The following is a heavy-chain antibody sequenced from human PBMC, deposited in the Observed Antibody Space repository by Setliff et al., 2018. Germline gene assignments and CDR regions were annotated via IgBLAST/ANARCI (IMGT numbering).Heavy chain of an antibody. D-gene: IGHD3-16*02. CDR1: GDSISDNCYY. CDR2: VSFSGST. J-gene: IGHJ4*02. V-gene: IGHV4-39*07. CDR3: ARDPGFRSGTWSLDV. Sequence: SETLSLTCIVSGDSISDNCYYWTWIRQSPGKGLEWIGTVSFSGSTFYNPSLESRLTILLDTSKNHFSLTVTSVTAADAAMYFCARDPGFRSGTWSLDVWGQGILVTVSS.